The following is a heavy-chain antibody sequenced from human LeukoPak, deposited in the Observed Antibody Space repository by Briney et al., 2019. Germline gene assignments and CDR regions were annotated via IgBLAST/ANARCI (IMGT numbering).Heavy chain of an antibody. CDR2: IYTSGST. D-gene: IGHD5-18*01. J-gene: IGHJ4*02. CDR1: GYSISSGYY. V-gene: IGHV4-61*02. Sequence: SETLSLTCTVSGYSISSGYYWSWIRQPAGKGLEWIGRIYTSGSTNYNPSLKSRVTISVDTSKNQFSLKLSSVTAADTAVYYCASSRGYSYGPTNPIDYWGQGTLVTVPS. CDR3: ASSRGYSYGPTNPIDY.